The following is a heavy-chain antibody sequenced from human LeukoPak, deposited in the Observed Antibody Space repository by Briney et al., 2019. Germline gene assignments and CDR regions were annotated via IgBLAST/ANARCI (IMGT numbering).Heavy chain of an antibody. Sequence: VRSLRLSCAPSGFTFSSDGMHWVCQAPGEGLEWVAFIRYDGSNKYYADSVKGRFTISRDNYKNTLYLQMNSLRAEDTAVYYGARDQDHYMDVWGKGTTVTVSS. CDR3: ARDQDHYMDV. J-gene: IGHJ6*03. CDR1: GFTFSSDG. V-gene: IGHV3-30*02. CDR2: IRYDGSNK.